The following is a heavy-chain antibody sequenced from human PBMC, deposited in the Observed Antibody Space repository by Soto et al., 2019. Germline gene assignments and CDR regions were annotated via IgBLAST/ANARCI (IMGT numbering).Heavy chain of an antibody. CDR2: ILVDGRT. V-gene: IGHV3-23*01. CDR1: GFICSSYD. J-gene: IGHJ3*02. D-gene: IGHD2-8*02. Sequence: GGSLRLSCAASGFICSSYDMSWVRQAPGKGLEWVSTILVDGRTFYVDSVKGRFTTSRDSSQNTVYLQMNSLTAGDTALYYCEKATATGGGAFDICGQGTMVNVS. CDR3: EKATATGGGAFDI.